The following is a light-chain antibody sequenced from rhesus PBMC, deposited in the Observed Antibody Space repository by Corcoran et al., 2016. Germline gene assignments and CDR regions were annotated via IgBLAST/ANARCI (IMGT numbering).Light chain of an antibody. Sequence: DIQMTQSPSSLSASVGDRVTITCQASQSLSNYFNWYQQKPGKIPKLLIYRASSLQSGIPSRFSGSGSGTDFTLTISSLQPEDFATYYCQQGYSYPLTFGGGTKVELK. V-gene: IGKV1S9*01. CDR2: RAS. CDR1: QSLSNY. CDR3: QQGYSYPLT. J-gene: IGKJ4*01.